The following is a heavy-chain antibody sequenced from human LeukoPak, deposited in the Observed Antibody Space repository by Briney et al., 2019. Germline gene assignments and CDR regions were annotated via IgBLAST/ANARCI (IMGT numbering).Heavy chain of an antibody. CDR1: GGSISSGGYY. J-gene: IGHJ3*02. CDR2: IYYSGST. Sequence: SETLSLTCTVSGGSISSGGYYWSWLRQHPGKGLEWIGYIYYSGSTYYNPSLKSRVTISVDTSKNQFSLKLSSVTAADTAVNYCARRYYYDSSGDAFDIWGQGTMVTVSS. D-gene: IGHD3-22*01. CDR3: ARRYYYDSSGDAFDI. V-gene: IGHV4-31*03.